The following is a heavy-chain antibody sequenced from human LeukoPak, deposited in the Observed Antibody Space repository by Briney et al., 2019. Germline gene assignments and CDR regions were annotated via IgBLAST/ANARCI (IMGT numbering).Heavy chain of an antibody. CDR2: VSDDVRHR. CDR1: GFSFIHDW. CDR3: ALNRGYYRLGS. V-gene: IGHV3-7*01. J-gene: IGHJ1*01. Sequence: QTGEALRLSCGASGFSFIHDWMTSDCRATAKVVERVAKVSDDVRHRHYADSVRGRLSISRDNAEKLLYLQMASLTADDTAMYYCALNRGYYRLGSRGQSTLVIV. D-gene: IGHD5-12*01.